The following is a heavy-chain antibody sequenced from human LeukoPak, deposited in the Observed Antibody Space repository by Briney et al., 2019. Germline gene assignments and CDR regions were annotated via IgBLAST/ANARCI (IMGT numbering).Heavy chain of an antibody. D-gene: IGHD6-6*01. CDR1: GFTFSSYG. Sequence: GRXLRLSCAASGFTFSSYGMHWVRQAPGKGLEWVAVIWYDGSNKYYADSVKGRFTISRDNSKNTLYLQMNSLRAEDTAVYYCAKVRSIAARPTDNYYYYYYMDVWGKGTTVTVSS. CDR3: AKVRSIAARPTDNYYYYYYMDV. V-gene: IGHV3-33*06. CDR2: IWYDGSNK. J-gene: IGHJ6*03.